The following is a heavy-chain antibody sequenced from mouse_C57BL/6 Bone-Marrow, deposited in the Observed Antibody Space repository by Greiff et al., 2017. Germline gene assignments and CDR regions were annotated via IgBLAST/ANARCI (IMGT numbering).Heavy chain of an antibody. CDR3: TGEVVATAHWYFDV. CDR2: IRLKSDNYAT. D-gene: IGHD1-1*01. V-gene: IGHV6-3*01. CDR1: GFTFSNYW. J-gene: IGHJ1*03. Sequence: EVKLVESGGGLVQPGGSMKLSCVASGFTFSNYWMNWVRQSPEKGLEWVAQIRLKSDNYATHYAESVKGRFTISRDDSKSSVYLQMNNLRAEDTGIYYCTGEVVATAHWYFDVWGTGTTVTVSS.